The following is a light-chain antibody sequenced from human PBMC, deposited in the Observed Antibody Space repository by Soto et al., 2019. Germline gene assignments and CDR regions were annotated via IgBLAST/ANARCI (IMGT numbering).Light chain of an antibody. CDR1: QSISTW. V-gene: IGKV1-5*03. Sequence: IQMTQSPAALSASVGDRVNITCRASQSISTWLAWYQKKPGEAPKFLIYKAATLESGVQSRFSGSGSGTEFTLNISSLQTDDVAIYYCQHYNSYSEALGQGTKVDIK. CDR3: QHYNSYSEA. J-gene: IGKJ1*01. CDR2: KAA.